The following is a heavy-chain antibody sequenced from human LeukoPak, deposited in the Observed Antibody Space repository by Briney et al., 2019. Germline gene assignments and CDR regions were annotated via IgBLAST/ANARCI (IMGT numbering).Heavy chain of an antibody. CDR3: AREVVVVPFDY. V-gene: IGHV3-21*01. CDR1: GFTFSSYS. Sequence: GGSLRLSCAASGFTFSSYSMNWVRQAPGKGLEWVSSISSSSYIYYADSVKGRFTISRDNAKNSLYLQMNSLRAEDTAVYYCAREVVVVPFDYWGQGTLVTVSS. CDR2: ISSSSYI. D-gene: IGHD2-15*01. J-gene: IGHJ4*02.